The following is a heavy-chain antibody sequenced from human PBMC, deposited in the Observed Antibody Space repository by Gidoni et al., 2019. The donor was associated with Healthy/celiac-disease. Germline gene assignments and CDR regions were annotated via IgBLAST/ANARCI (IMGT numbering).Heavy chain of an antibody. V-gene: IGHV3-48*03. J-gene: IGHJ4*02. CDR1: GFTFSRYE. Sequence: EVQLVESGGGLVQPGGSLRLSCAASGFTFSRYELNWVRQAPGKGLEWVSYISSSGSTIYYADSVKGRFTISRDNAKNSLYLQMNSLRAEDTAVYYCAGGVCDFWSGYCQGGTHYWGQGTLVTVSS. D-gene: IGHD3-3*01. CDR2: ISSSGSTI. CDR3: AGGVCDFWSGYCQGGTHY.